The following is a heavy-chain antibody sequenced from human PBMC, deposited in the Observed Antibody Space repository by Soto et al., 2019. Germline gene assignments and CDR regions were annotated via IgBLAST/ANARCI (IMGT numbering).Heavy chain of an antibody. CDR3: VKDRMAYNSVWDPFDI. J-gene: IGHJ3*02. V-gene: IGHV3-23*01. D-gene: IGHD1-20*01. CDR1: RFTFSTYA. CDR2: ISGSGGRT. Sequence: GGSLRLSCAVSRFTFSTYAMGWVRQAPGKGLEWVSNISGSGGRTSYADSVKGRFTISRDDSKNTLLLQMNSLRAEDTAVYYCVKDRMAYNSVWDPFDIWGQGTMVTVSS.